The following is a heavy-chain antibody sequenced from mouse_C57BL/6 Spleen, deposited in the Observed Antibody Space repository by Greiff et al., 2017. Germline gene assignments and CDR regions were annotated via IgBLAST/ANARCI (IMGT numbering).Heavy chain of an antibody. CDR2: ISYDGSN. J-gene: IGHJ4*01. Sequence: EVKLVESGPGLVKPSQSLSLTCSVTGYSITSGYYWNWIRQFPGNKLEWMGYISYDGSNNYNPSLKNRISITRDTSKNQFFLKLNSVTTEDTATYYCARPVGGYYAMDYWGQGTSVTVSS. CDR3: ARPVGGYYAMDY. CDR1: GYSITSGYY. D-gene: IGHD1-1*01. V-gene: IGHV3-6*01.